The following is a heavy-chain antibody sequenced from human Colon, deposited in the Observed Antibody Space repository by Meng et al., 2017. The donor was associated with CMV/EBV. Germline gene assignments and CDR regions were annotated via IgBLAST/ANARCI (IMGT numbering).Heavy chain of an antibody. CDR2: ISGDAEST. CDR3: ARPMARGILNYYYYGLDV. V-gene: IGHV3-23*01. CDR1: GFTFSSYA. D-gene: IGHD3-10*01. Sequence: GGSLRLSCAASGFTFSSYAMSWVRQAPGKGLEWVSAISGDAESTYYADSVKGRFTISRDKSENTVYLQMNSLGAEDTAVYYCARPMARGILNYYYYGLDVWGQGTTVTVSS. J-gene: IGHJ6*02.